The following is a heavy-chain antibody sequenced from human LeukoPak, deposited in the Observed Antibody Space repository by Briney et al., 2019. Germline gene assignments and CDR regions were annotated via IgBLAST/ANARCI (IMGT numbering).Heavy chain of an antibody. J-gene: IGHJ4*02. CDR3: ARSSSWSPFDY. Sequence: SETLSLTCTVSGGSISSYYWSWIRQPPGKGLEWIGYIYYSGSTNYNPSLKSRVTISVDTSKNQFSLKLSSVTAADTAVYYCARSSSWSPFDYWGQGTLVTVSS. CDR1: GGSISSYY. V-gene: IGHV4-59*08. D-gene: IGHD6-13*01. CDR2: IYYSGST.